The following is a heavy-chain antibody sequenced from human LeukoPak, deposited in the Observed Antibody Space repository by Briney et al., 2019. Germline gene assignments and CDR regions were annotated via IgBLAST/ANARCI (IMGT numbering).Heavy chain of an antibody. D-gene: IGHD3-22*01. J-gene: IGHJ4*02. CDR1: GFTFSNYW. CDR2: IQKDGSEK. V-gene: IGHV3-7*01. CDR3: VRLWDSSGFFRY. Sequence: PGGSLRLSCVASGFTFSNYWMSWVRRAPGKGLEWVANIQKDGSEKHYVASVEGRFTISRDNAENSLFLQLNSLRVDDTAVYYCVRLWDSSGFFRYWGQGALVTVSS.